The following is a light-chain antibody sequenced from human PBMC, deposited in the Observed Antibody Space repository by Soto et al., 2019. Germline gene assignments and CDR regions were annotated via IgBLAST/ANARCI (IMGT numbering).Light chain of an antibody. Sequence: QSALTQPASVSGSPGQSITISCTGTSGDIGGYNYVSLYQQHPGKTPKLMIYDVSDRPSGVSNRFSGSKSGNTASLTISGLRAEDEADYYCSSYTTSNTLLFGGGTKLTVL. CDR3: SSYTTSNTLL. V-gene: IGLV2-14*01. CDR2: DVS. CDR1: SGDIGGYNY. J-gene: IGLJ2*01.